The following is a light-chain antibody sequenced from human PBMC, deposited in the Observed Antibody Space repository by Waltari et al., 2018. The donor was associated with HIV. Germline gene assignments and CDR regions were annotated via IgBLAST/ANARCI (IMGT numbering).Light chain of an antibody. CDR3: ASFTSNYTLI. J-gene: IGLJ2*01. CDR2: EVF. V-gene: IGLV2-14*01. CDR1: TSDFGLYNF. Sequence: QSTLTQPASVSGSPGQSITISFTGSTSDFGLYNFISWYQQHPGGVPKVIIYEVFSRPSGISSRFSGSRSANTASLTISWLQPEDEADYYCASFTSNYTLIFGGGTKVTVL.